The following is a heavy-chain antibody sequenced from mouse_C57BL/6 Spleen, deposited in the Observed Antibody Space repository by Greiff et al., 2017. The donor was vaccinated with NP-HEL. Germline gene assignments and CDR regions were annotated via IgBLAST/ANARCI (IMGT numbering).Heavy chain of an antibody. J-gene: IGHJ1*03. Sequence: QVQLQQPGAELVMPGASVKLSCKASGYTFTSYWMHWVKQRPGQGLEWIGEIDPSDSYTNYNQKFKGKSTLPVDKSSSTAYMQLRSLTSEDSEVYYCARGKYGSSYWYFDVWGTGTTVTVSS. V-gene: IGHV1-69*01. CDR3: ARGKYGSSYWYFDV. CDR1: GYTFTSYW. CDR2: IDPSDSYT. D-gene: IGHD1-1*01.